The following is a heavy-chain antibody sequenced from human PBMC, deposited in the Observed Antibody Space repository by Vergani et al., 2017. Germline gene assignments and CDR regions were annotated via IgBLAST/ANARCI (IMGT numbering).Heavy chain of an antibody. CDR1: GGSISSTSYY. J-gene: IGHJ5*02. CDR3: ARPGSSSYNWFDP. CDR2: IYYSGST. V-gene: IGHV4-39*01. Sequence: QLQLQESGPGLVKPSETLSLTCDVSGGSISSTSYYWGWIRQPPGKGLEWIGSIYYSGSTYYNPSLKSRVTISVDTSKNQFSLKLTSVTAADTAVYYCARPGSSSYNWFDPWGQGTLVTVSS. D-gene: IGHD6-6*01.